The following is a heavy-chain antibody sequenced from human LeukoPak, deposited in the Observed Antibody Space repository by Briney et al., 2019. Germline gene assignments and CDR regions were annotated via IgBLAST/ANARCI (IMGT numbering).Heavy chain of an antibody. J-gene: IGHJ4*02. Sequence: PGRSLRLSCAASGFTFSSYAMSWVRQAPGKGLEWVSSISGSGGSTFYADSVKGRFTISRDNSKNTVHLQINSLRADDTAVYYCAKVAKLGSIFTFDYWAQGTLVTVSS. CDR3: AKVAKLGSIFTFDY. D-gene: IGHD7-27*01. V-gene: IGHV3-23*01. CDR2: ISGSGGST. CDR1: GFTFSSYA.